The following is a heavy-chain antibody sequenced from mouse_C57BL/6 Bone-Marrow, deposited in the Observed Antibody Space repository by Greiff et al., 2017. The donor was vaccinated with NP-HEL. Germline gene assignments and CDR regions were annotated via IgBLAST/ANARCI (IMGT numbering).Heavy chain of an antibody. CDR2: IYPRCGDN. CDR1: GFTFTRYC. V-gene: IGHV1-81*01. J-gene: IGHJ2*01. D-gene: IGHD1-1*01. Sequence: VPLLPSGAALVPPGASLHLSCPASGFTFTRYCISWVLQRPGQGLAWFGVIYPRCGDNSYNEKFKGKATLTADKSSSTAYMELRSLTSEDAAVYFCATHYGRDYWGQGTTLTVSS. CDR3: ATHYGRDY.